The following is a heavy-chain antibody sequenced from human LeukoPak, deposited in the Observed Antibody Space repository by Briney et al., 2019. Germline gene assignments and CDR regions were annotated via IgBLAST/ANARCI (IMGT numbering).Heavy chain of an antibody. V-gene: IGHV4-61*02. CDR1: GGSISSGSYF. J-gene: IGHJ4*02. CDR3: ARAAYYYDSSGYRAFWGNWYYFDY. CDR2: IYTSGST. Sequence: PSETLSLTCTVSGGSISSGSYFWSWIRQPAGKGLEWIGRIYTSGSTNYNPSLKSRVTISVDTSKNQFSLKLSSVTAADTAVYYCARAAYYYDSSGYRAFWGNWYYFDYWGQGTLVTVSS. D-gene: IGHD3-22*01.